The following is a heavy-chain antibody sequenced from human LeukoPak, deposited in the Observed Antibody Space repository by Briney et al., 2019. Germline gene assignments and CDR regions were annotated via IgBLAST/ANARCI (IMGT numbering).Heavy chain of an antibody. CDR2: INPSGGST. CDR3: ARSFRALQQYSSSLYYYYMDG. CDR1: GYTFTTYY. Sequence: ASVKVSCKASGYTFTTYYIHWVRQAPGQGLEWMGIINPSGGSTSFVQKFQGRVTMTRDMSTSTVYMELSSLRSEDTAVYYCARSFRALQQYSSSLYYYYMDGWGKGTTVTVSS. D-gene: IGHD6-13*01. V-gene: IGHV1-46*01. J-gene: IGHJ6*03.